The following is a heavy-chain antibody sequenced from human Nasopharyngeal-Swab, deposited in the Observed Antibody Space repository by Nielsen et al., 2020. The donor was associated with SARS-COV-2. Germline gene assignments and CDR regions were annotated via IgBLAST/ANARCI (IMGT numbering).Heavy chain of an antibody. CDR3: TRCGGGCYSGRDY. CDR1: GFTFSDSA. Sequence: GESLKISCAASGFTFSDSAIHWVRQASGKGLEWVGRIRSKGNTYATAYAASVKGRFIIFRDDPTNTAYLQMNSLKTEDTAVYYCTRCGGGCYSGRDYWGQRTLVTVSS. CDR2: IRSKGNTYAT. J-gene: IGHJ4*02. D-gene: IGHD2-15*01. V-gene: IGHV3-73*01.